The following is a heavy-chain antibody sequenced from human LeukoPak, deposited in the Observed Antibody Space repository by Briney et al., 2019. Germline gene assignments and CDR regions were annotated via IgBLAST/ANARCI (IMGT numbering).Heavy chain of an antibody. D-gene: IGHD6-19*01. Sequence: GESLKISCKASGYSFTKYWIGWVRQTPGKGLEWMGIIYPGDSQTKYSPSFQGEVTISADRSISTAYLQWSSLKASDTAIYYCARKAAVAGQNWFDPWGRGTLVTVSS. CDR3: ARKAAVAGQNWFDP. CDR1: GYSFTKYW. J-gene: IGHJ5*02. V-gene: IGHV5-51*01. CDR2: IYPGDSQT.